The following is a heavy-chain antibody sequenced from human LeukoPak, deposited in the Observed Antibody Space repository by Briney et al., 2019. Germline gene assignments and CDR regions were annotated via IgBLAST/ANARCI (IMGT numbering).Heavy chain of an antibody. J-gene: IGHJ4*02. D-gene: IGHD1-1*01. CDR3: AKADWKNFDY. CDR2: IYYSGST. V-gene: IGHV4-39*07. CDR1: GGSISSGNYY. Sequence: SETLSLTCTVSGGSISSGNYYWGWIRQPPGKGLEWIGSIYYSGSTNYNPSLKSRVTISIDTSKNQFSLKLNSVTAADTAVYYCAKADWKNFDYWGQGTLVTVSS.